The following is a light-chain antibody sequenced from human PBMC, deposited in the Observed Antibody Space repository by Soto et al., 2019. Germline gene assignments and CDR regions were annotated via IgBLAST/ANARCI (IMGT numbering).Light chain of an antibody. Sequence: SYELTQPPSVSVSPGQTASITCSGDKLGDKYACWYQQKPGQSPVLVIYQDNKRPSGIPERFSGSNSGNTATLTISGTQAMDEADYYCQAWDSSTHVFGTGTKLTVL. CDR2: QDN. CDR1: KLGDKY. V-gene: IGLV3-1*01. CDR3: QAWDSSTHV. J-gene: IGLJ1*01.